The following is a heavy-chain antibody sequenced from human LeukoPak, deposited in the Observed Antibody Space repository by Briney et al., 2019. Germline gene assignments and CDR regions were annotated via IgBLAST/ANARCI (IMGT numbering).Heavy chain of an antibody. CDR1: GYTFTSYG. CDR3: ARGSSVYDY. V-gene: IGHV1-18*01. D-gene: IGHD3-10*01. Sequence: ASVKLSCKASGYTFTSYGITWVRQAPGQGLEWMGWINAYNGNPHYAQKLQGRVTTTTDTSTGTAYMELRSLRSDDTAVYYCARGSSVYDYWGQGTLVTVSS. CDR2: INAYNGNP. J-gene: IGHJ4*02.